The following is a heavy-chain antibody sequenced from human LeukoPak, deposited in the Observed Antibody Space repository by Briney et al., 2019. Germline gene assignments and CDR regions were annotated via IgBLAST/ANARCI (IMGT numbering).Heavy chain of an antibody. D-gene: IGHD6-19*01. J-gene: IGHJ4*02. V-gene: IGHV1-58*01. CDR2: IVVGSGNT. CDR3: AARSSYSSGWSFDY. Sequence: GASVKVSCKASGFTFTSSAVQWVRQARGQRLEWIGWIVVGSGNTNYAQKFQERVTITRDMSTSTAYMELSSLRSEDTAVYYCAARSSYSSGWSFDYWGQGTLVTVSS. CDR1: GFTFTSSA.